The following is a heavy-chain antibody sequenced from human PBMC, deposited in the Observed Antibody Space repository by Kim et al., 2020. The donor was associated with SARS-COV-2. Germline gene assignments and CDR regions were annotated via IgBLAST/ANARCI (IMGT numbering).Heavy chain of an antibody. CDR1: GFTFSSYA. D-gene: IGHD2-15*01. CDR3: ASDIVVVVAAKVFDY. Sequence: GSLRLSCAASGFTFSSYAMHWVRQAPDKGLEWVAVISYDGSNKYYADSVKGRFTISRDNSKNTLYLQMNSLRAEDTAVYYCASDIVVVVAAKVFDYWGQ. CDR2: ISYDGSNK. V-gene: IGHV3-30*04. J-gene: IGHJ4*02.